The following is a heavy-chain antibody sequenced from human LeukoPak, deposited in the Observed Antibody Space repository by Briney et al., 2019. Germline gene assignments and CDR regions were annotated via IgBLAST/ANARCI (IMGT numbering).Heavy chain of an antibody. V-gene: IGHV3-33*01. CDR2: IWYDGSNE. Sequence: GGSLRLSCAASGFTFRSHGMHWVRQPPGKGLEWVAGIWYDGSNEDYADSVKGRFTISRDNSKNTLYLQMNSLRVEDTAVYYCARDGQNGSPYATDVWGQGTTVTVSS. D-gene: IGHD3-10*01. J-gene: IGHJ6*02. CDR1: GFTFRSHG. CDR3: ARDGQNGSPYATDV.